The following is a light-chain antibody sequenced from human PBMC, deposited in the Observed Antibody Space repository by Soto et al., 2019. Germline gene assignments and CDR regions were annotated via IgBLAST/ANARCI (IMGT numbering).Light chain of an antibody. V-gene: IGKV1-39*01. Sequence: DIQMTQSPSPLSASCVGRVTITCPSSQTITTYLNRYPQKPGKAPKLLIYGASSLQRGVPSRFSGSGSGTDFTPTISSLQPEAFGTYYCQHSFSTPRTPGQGTMVDIK. CDR1: QTITTY. J-gene: IGKJ1*01. CDR2: GAS. CDR3: QHSFSTPRT.